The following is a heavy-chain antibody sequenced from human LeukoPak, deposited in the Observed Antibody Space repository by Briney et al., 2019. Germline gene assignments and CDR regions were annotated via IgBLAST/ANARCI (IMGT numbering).Heavy chain of an antibody. Sequence: SETLSLTCTVSGGFISSSSYYWGWNRQPPGNGLEWIGSIYYSGSTYYNPSLKSRVTISVDTSKNQFSLKLSSVTAADTAVYYCATYYGDYVGDYYGMDVWGQGTTVTVSS. V-gene: IGHV4-39*07. CDR2: IYYSGST. CDR3: ATYYGDYVGDYYGMDV. CDR1: GGFISSSSYY. J-gene: IGHJ6*02. D-gene: IGHD4-17*01.